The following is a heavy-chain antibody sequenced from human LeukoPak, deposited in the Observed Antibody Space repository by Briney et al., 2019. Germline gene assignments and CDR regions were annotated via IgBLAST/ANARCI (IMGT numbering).Heavy chain of an antibody. CDR1: GFTFSSYA. CDR2: ISGSGGST. Sequence: PGGSLRLSCAASGFTFSSYAMTWVRQAPGKGLEWVSAISGSGGSTYYADSVKGRFTISRDNSKNTLYLQMNSLRAEDTAVYYCAKSDAGWSLLRGDRHFDYWGQGTLVTVSS. J-gene: IGHJ4*02. V-gene: IGHV3-23*01. D-gene: IGHD3-22*01. CDR3: AKSDAGWSLLRGDRHFDY.